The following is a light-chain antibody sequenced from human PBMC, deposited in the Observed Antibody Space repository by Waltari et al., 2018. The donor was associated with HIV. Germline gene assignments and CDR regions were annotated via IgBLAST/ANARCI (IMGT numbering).Light chain of an antibody. V-gene: IGLV2-14*01. CDR1: SSAVGGYNY. Sequence: QSALTQPASVSGSPGQSITISCPGTSSAVGGYNYLSWYHQHPGKAPKPMIYDVSNRPSGVSNRFSGSKSGNTASLTISGLQAEDEADYYCSSYTSSSTLAFGGGTKLTVL. CDR3: SSYTSSSTLA. CDR2: DVS. J-gene: IGLJ2*01.